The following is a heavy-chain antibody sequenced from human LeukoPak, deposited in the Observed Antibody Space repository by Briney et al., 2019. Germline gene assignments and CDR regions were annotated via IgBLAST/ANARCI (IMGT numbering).Heavy chain of an antibody. V-gene: IGHV4-30-4*08. CDR1: GGSISSGDYY. D-gene: IGHD3-10*01. J-gene: IGHJ6*03. Sequence: PSETLSLTCTVSGGSISSGDYYWGWIRQPPGKGLEWIGYIYYSGSTYYNPSLKSRVTISVDTSKNQFSLKLSSVTAADTAVYYRARDGYYGSGSPHYMDVWGKGTTVTVSS. CDR2: IYYSGST. CDR3: ARDGYYGSGSPHYMDV.